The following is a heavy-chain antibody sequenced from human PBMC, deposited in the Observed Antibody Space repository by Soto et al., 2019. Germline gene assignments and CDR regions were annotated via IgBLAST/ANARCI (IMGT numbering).Heavy chain of an antibody. CDR1: GGSISNYY. Sequence: SETLSLTCIVSGGSISNYYWSWIRQPPGKELEWIGHIYSTGRTHHNPSLKSRVTLSVDSSKNHFSLELNSVTAADTAVYYCARHGTYDSGRWWFDSWGQGTLVTVSS. V-gene: IGHV4-59*08. D-gene: IGHD3-10*01. J-gene: IGHJ5*01. CDR2: IYSTGRT. CDR3: ARHGTYDSGRWWFDS.